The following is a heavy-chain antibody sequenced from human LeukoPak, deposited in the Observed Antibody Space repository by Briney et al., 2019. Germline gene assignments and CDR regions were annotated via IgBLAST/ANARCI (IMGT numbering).Heavy chain of an antibody. Sequence: PSETLSLTCTVSGGSISSSSYYWGWVRQPPGKGLEWIVSIYYSGSTSYNPSLKSRVTISVDTSKIQFSLKLSSVTAADTAVYYCARFGLTGRLDGYFDYWGQGTLVTVSS. J-gene: IGHJ4*02. CDR2: IYYSGST. V-gene: IGHV4-39*01. CDR3: ARFGLTGRLDGYFDY. D-gene: IGHD1-20*01. CDR1: GGSISSSSYY.